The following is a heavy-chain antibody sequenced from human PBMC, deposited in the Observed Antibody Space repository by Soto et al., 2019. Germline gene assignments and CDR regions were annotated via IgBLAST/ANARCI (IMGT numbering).Heavy chain of an antibody. CDR2: FRTGGDDGTT. Sequence: GGSLRLSCAASGFTFSSYSMSWVPQAPGKALEWVSGFRTGGDDGTTYYADSVKGRFTISRDNSKNTLFLQMNSLRAEDTAIYYCAKKVNSGPGSQYFDYWGQGTLVTVSS. J-gene: IGHJ4*02. CDR3: AKKVNSGPGSQYFDY. D-gene: IGHD3-10*01. CDR1: GFTFSSYS. V-gene: IGHV3-23*01.